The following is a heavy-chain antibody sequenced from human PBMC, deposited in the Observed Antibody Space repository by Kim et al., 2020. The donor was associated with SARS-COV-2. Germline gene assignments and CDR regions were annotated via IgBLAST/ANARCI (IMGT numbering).Heavy chain of an antibody. CDR1: GFTFNNYG. CDR3: ASAPSDSSSYY. Sequence: GGSLRLSCAASGFTFNNYGMHWVRQAPGKGLEWVAVIWYDGSNKYYADSVKGRFTISRDNSKNTLYLQMNSLRAEDTAVYYCASAPSDSSSYYWGQGTLVTVSS. D-gene: IGHD3-22*01. V-gene: IGHV3-33*01. CDR2: IWYDGSNK. J-gene: IGHJ4*02.